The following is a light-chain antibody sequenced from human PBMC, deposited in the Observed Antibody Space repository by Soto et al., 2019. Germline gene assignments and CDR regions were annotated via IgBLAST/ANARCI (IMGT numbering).Light chain of an antibody. V-gene: IGKV3-20*01. Sequence: EIVLTQSPGTLSLSPGERATLSCRASQSVSSSYLAWYQQKPGRAPRLLIYGASSRATGILDRFSGSGSGTDFTLTISRLEPEDFAVYYCQQYGSSPPYTFGQGTKLEIK. CDR2: GAS. CDR3: QQYGSSPPYT. CDR1: QSVSSSY. J-gene: IGKJ2*01.